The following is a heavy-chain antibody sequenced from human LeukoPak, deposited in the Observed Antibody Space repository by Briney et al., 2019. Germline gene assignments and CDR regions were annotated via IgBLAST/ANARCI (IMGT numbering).Heavy chain of an antibody. D-gene: IGHD4-23*01. CDR3: ARDNSVEDTAWWFDP. Sequence: SVKVSCKASGFTFTSSAMQWVRQARGQRLEWIGWIVVGSGNTNYAQKFQGRVTMTRDMSTSTDYMELSSLRSEDTAVYYCARDNSVEDTAWWFDPWGQGTLVTVSS. J-gene: IGHJ5*02. CDR1: GFTFTSSA. V-gene: IGHV1-58*02. CDR2: IVVGSGNT.